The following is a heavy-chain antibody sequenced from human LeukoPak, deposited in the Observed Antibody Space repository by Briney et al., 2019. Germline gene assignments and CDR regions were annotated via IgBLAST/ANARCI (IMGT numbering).Heavy chain of an antibody. CDR1: GGSFSGYY. CDR2: INHSGST. J-gene: IGHJ3*02. Sequence: SETLSLTCAVYGGSFSGYYWSWIRQPPGKGLEWIGEINHSGSTNHNPSLKSRVTISVDTSKNQFSLKLSSVTAADTAVYYCARGPRRGAFDIWGQGTMVTVSS. V-gene: IGHV4-34*01. CDR3: ARGPRRGAFDI. D-gene: IGHD3-10*01.